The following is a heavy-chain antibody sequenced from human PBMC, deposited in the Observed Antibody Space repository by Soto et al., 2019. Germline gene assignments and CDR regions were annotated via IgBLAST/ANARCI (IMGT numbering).Heavy chain of an antibody. J-gene: IGHJ4*02. CDR3: VRRLAVKPRYYFDY. V-gene: IGHV4-30-4*01. Sequence: QVQLQESGPGLVKPSQTLSLTSTVSGGSISSGDYYCSWLRQPPVKDLEYIGYIYYTGSTYYNPSRHSLLTMSVDTSKHQFSLKLSSVTAADTAVYYCVRRLAVKPRYYFDYWGQGTLVTVSS. CDR1: GGSISSGDYY. D-gene: IGHD6-19*01. CDR2: IYYTGST.